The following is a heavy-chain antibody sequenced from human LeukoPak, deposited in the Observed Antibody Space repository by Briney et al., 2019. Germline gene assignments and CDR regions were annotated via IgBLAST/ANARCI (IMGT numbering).Heavy chain of an antibody. CDR3: ARVRGFGELFFDY. V-gene: IGHV1-8*01. D-gene: IGHD3-10*01. J-gene: IGHJ4*02. CDR2: MSPNSGDT. Sequence: ASVKVSCKASGYTFTSYDINWVRHATGQGLEWMGWMSPNSGDTGYAQKFQGRVTITRDTSASTAYMELSSLRSEDTAVYYCARVRGFGELFFDYWGQGTLVTVSS. CDR1: GYTFTSYD.